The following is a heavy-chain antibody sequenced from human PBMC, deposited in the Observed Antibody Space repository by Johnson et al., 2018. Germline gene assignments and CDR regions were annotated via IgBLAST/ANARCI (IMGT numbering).Heavy chain of an antibody. V-gene: IGHV3-30-3*01. J-gene: IGHJ6*03. D-gene: IGHD3-10*01. CDR3: AKAPKAQAITLVRGMTRRPGGYMDV. CDR1: GFIFSSYA. CDR2: ISYDGGNK. Sequence: QVQLQESGGGVVQPGRSLRLSCAASGFIFSSYAMHWVRQAPGKGLEWLAVISYDGGNKYFTDSVKGRFTISRDNSKNTLYLQMSSLRAEDSAVYYCAKAPKAQAITLVRGMTRRPGGYMDVWGHGTTVTVSS.